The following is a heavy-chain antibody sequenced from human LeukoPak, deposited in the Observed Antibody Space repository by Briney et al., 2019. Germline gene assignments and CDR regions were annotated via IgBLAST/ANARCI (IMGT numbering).Heavy chain of an antibody. J-gene: IGHJ4*02. CDR3: ARFTSRVWFGELYFDY. CDR2: ISSSSSHT. Sequence: GGSLRLSCAASGFTFSDYYMSWIRQAPGKGLEWVSYISSSSSHTNYADSVKGRFTISRDNAKNSLYLQMNSLRAEDTAVYYCARFTSRVWFGELYFDYWGQGTLVTVSS. D-gene: IGHD3-10*01. V-gene: IGHV3-11*06. CDR1: GFTFSDYY.